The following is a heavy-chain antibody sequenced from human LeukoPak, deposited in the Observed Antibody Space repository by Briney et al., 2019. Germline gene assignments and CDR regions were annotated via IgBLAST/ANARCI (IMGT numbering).Heavy chain of an antibody. D-gene: IGHD2-21*02. CDR1: GYTFTCYY. CDR3: AKSIEYCGADCYGYFDL. V-gene: IGHV1-2*06. Sequence: GASVKVSCKPSGYTFTCYYMHWVRQAPGRGLEWMGRINPNSGATNYAQKFQGRVTMTRDTSISTAYMELTTLRSDDTAVYYCAKSIEYCGADCYGYFDLWGRGTLVTVSS. J-gene: IGHJ2*01. CDR2: INPNSGAT.